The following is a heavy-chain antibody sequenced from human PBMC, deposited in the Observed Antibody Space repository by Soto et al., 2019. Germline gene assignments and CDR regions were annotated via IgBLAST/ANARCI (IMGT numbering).Heavy chain of an antibody. Sequence: QVQLQQWGAGLLKPSETLSLTCAVYGGSFSGYYWSWIRQPPGKGLEWIGEINHSGSTNYNPSLKSRVTISVDTSKNQFSLKLSSVTAADTAVYYCAREPLYDCWSGYRINYFDYWGQGTLVTVSS. J-gene: IGHJ4*02. V-gene: IGHV4-34*01. CDR2: INHSGST. CDR1: GGSFSGYY. D-gene: IGHD3-3*01. CDR3: AREPLYDCWSGYRINYFDY.